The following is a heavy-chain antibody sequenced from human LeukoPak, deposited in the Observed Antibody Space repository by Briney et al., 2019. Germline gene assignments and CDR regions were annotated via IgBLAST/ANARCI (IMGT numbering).Heavy chain of an antibody. Sequence: ASVKVSCKASGYTFTSYGISWVRQAPGQGLEWMGWISAYNGNTNYVQKFQGRVTMTTDTSTNIAYMELRSLRSDDTAIYYCAKDLTAGWLQFGDAFDIWGQGTMVTVSS. CDR2: ISAYNGNT. D-gene: IGHD5-24*01. CDR3: AKDLTAGWLQFGDAFDI. J-gene: IGHJ3*02. CDR1: GYTFTSYG. V-gene: IGHV1-18*01.